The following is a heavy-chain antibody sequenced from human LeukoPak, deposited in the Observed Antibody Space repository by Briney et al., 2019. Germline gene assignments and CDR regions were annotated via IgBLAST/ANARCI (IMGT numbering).Heavy chain of an antibody. Sequence: GGSLRLSCAASKFNFAMSWVRQAPGKGLEWVAFTRYDGSNKYYADSVKGRFTISRDNSKNTLYLKMNSLRAEDTAVYYCANEYAAGRFGDYYYYYMDVWGKGTTVTISS. D-gene: IGHD3-10*01. CDR2: TRYDGSNK. V-gene: IGHV3-30*02. CDR1: KFNFA. CDR3: ANEYAAGRFGDYYYYYMDV. J-gene: IGHJ6*03.